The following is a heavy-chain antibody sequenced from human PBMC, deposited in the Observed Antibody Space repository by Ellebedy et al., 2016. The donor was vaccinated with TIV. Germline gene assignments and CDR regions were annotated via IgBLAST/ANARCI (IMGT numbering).Heavy chain of an antibody. V-gene: IGHV3-9*01. Sequence: GGSLRLXXAASGFAFGDYAMHWVRQPPGKGLEWVSGISWNSAGTSYADPAGDRLTIFRDNDKKSLYLQIDNLRPEDTALYLCAKDTASAVSRPKDAYDVWGQGTMVTVSS. CDR2: ISWNSAGT. J-gene: IGHJ3*01. CDR3: AKDTASAVSRPKDAYDV. CDR1: GFAFGDYA.